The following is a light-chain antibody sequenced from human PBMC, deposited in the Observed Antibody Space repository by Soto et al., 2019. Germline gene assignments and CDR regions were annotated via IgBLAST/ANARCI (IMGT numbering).Light chain of an antibody. CDR1: QSIFFNSNKKNY. V-gene: IGKV4-1*01. CDR2: WAS. J-gene: IGKJ5*01. CDR3: HQYNYRFPIT. Sequence: DIVLTQSPASLAVSMGERATITCKSSQSIFFNSNKKNYLAWYQQKPGQPPNLIIYWASTRESRVPDPLSGSGSGIISPLPISSLQADDVAVHSCHQYNYRFPITLGQATRLQIK.